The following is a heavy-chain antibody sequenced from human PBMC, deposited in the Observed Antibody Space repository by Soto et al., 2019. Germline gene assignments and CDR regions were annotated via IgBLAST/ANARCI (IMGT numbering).Heavy chain of an antibody. CDR2: IFHGGNT. J-gene: IGHJ3*01. V-gene: IGHV4-38-2*01. CDR1: GFFISSGNY. CDR3: ARARWYDAFDV. D-gene: IGHD2-15*01. Sequence: SETLSITCAVSGFFISSGNYWGWIRKPPGKGLEWIGSIFHGGNTYYNPSLKSRVTISVDMSKNQFSLKLNAVTAADTAVYYCARARWYDAFDVWGQGTVVTVSS.